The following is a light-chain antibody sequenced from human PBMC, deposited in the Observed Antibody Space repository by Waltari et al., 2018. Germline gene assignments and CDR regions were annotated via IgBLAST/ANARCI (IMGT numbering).Light chain of an antibody. Sequence: QSALTQPASVSGSPGQSITISCTGTSSDVGAYDYVSWYQQHPGKAPQIMIYDVSNRPSGISNRFSGSKSGNTASLSISGLQTEDEAEYYCSAYTTSVTLVFGTGTKVTVL. CDR2: DVS. CDR1: SSDVGAYDY. CDR3: SAYTTSVTLV. J-gene: IGLJ1*01. V-gene: IGLV2-14*03.